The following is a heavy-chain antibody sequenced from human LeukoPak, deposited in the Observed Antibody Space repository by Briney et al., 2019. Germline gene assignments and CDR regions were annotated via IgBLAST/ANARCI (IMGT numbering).Heavy chain of an antibody. CDR1: GFTFSIYG. J-gene: IGHJ4*02. V-gene: IGHV3-23*01. CDR2: MSGSGGST. Sequence: GGSLRLSCAASGFTFSIYGMSWVRQAPGRGLEWVSAMSGSGGSTYYADSVKGRFTISRDNSKNTLYLQMNSLRAEDTAVYYCAENLGVFDYWGQGTLVTVSS. D-gene: IGHD3-16*01. CDR3: AENLGVFDY.